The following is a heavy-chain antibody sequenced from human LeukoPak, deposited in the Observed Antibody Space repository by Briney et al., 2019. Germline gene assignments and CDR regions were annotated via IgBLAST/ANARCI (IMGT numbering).Heavy chain of an antibody. V-gene: IGHV3-7*05. D-gene: IGHD3-10*01. Sequence: GGSLRLSCAASGFPFSSYEMNWVRQAPGRGLEWVANIKHDGSQKYYVDSVKGRITISRDNAKNSLYLQMTSLRAEDTAVYYCARDGMGGIKAFDIWGQGTMVTVSS. J-gene: IGHJ3*02. CDR1: GFPFSSYE. CDR2: IKHDGSQK. CDR3: ARDGMGGIKAFDI.